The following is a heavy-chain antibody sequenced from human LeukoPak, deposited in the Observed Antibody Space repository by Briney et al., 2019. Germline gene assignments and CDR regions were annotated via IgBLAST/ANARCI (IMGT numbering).Heavy chain of an antibody. J-gene: IGHJ6*02. Sequence: SESLSLTCTLYGGSISSGGYYWSWIHQHPGKGLEWFGYIYYSESTYYNSSLKSRVTISVDTSKNQSSLKLSSVTAADTAVYYCARQGANQYYYYGMDVWGQGTTVTVSS. V-gene: IGHV4-31*03. CDR1: GGSISSGGYY. CDR2: IYYSEST. CDR3: ARQGANQYYYYGMDV.